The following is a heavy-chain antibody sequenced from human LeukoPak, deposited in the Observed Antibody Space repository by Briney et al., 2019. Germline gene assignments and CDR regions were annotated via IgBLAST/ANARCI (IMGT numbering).Heavy chain of an antibody. CDR3: AKDSSASYASGSYSFDY. CDR2: ISGSGGST. J-gene: IGHJ4*02. Sequence: QPGGSLRLSCAASGFTFSSYAVSWVRQAPGKGLEWVSAISGSGGSTYYAESVKGRFTISRDNSKNTQHLQMTSLRAEDTAVYYCAKDSSASYASGSYSFDYWGQGTLVTVSS. D-gene: IGHD3-10*01. CDR1: GFTFSSYA. V-gene: IGHV3-23*01.